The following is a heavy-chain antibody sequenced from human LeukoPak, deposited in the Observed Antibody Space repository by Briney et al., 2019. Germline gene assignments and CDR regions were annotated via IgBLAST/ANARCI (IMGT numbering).Heavy chain of an antibody. CDR3: VWSGLNWFDT. CDR2: IKSKTDGGTT. V-gene: IGHV3-15*01. CDR1: GFTFSNAW. D-gene: IGHD3-3*01. Sequence: GGSLRHSCAAPGFTFSNAWMSWVRQAPGKGLEWVGRIKSKTDGGTTDYAPPVKGRFTISRDDSKNTLYLQMNSLKTEDTAVYFCVWSGLNWFDTWGQGKPVTVSS. J-gene: IGHJ5*02.